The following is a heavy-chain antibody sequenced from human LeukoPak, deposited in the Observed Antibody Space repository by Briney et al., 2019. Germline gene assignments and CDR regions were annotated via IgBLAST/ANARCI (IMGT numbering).Heavy chain of an antibody. V-gene: IGHV3-9*01. CDR3: AKDIGRVDTASTYMDV. J-gene: IGHJ6*03. CDR1: GFTFSSYS. CDR2: ISWNSFTI. Sequence: GGSLRLSCAASGFTFSSYSMNWVRQAPGKGLEWVSGISWNSFTISYADSVKGRFTISRDNAKNSLYLQMNSLRVEDTALYYCAKDIGRVDTASTYMDVWGKGTTVTISS. D-gene: IGHD5-18*01.